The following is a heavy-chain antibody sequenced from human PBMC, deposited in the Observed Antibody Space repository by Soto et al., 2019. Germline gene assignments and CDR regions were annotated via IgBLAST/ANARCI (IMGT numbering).Heavy chain of an antibody. Sequence: QVQLVQSGAEVKKPGASVKVSCKASGYTFTSYAMHWVRQAPGQRLEWMGWINAGTGNTKYSQKFQGKVTITRDTSASRAYMELSSLRSEDTAVYYCARGGGGAISSWFDPWGQGTLVTVSS. J-gene: IGHJ5*02. CDR3: ARGGGGAISSWFDP. V-gene: IGHV1-3*01. CDR2: INAGTGNT. CDR1: GYTFTSYA. D-gene: IGHD2-21*01.